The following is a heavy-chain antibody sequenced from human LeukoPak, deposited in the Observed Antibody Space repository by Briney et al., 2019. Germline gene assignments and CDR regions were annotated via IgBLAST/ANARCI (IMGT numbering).Heavy chain of an antibody. CDR2: IIPILGIA. V-gene: IGHV1-69*04. J-gene: IGHJ4*02. CDR3: ARDYGDSTGDY. Sequence: GSSVKVSCKASGGTFSSYAISWVRQAPGQGLEWMGRIIPILGIANYAQKFQGRVTITADKSTSTAYMELSSLRSEDTAVYYCARDYGDSTGDYWGQGTLVTVSS. CDR1: GGTFSSYA. D-gene: IGHD4-17*01.